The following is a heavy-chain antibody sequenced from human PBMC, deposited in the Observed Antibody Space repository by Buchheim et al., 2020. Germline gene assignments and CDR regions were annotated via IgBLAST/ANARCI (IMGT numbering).Heavy chain of an antibody. CDR3: ATKGGYSYGDDAFDI. V-gene: IGHV3-48*01. CDR2: ISGISPTI. CDR1: GFTFSTYT. J-gene: IGHJ3*02. Sequence: EVQLVESGGGLVQPGGSLRLSCAASGFTFSTYTMNWVRQAPGKGLEWVSYISGISPTIYYADSVKGRFTISRDNAKNTLYLQMNSLRGEDTAVYYCATKGGYSYGDDAFDIWGQGT. D-gene: IGHD5-18*01.